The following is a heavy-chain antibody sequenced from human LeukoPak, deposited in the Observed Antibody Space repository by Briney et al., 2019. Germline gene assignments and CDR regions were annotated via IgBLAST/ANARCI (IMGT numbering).Heavy chain of an antibody. CDR1: GYNFINYD. V-gene: IGHV1-8*03. D-gene: IGHD6-13*01. CDR2: MNPYSGNT. J-gene: IGHJ5*02. Sequence: ASVKVSCKASGYNFINYDIHWVRQATGQGLEWMGWMNPYSGNTGYAQNFRGRISITRNTSISTAYMELSSLRSEDTAVYYCARTQQLVLRSPLDPWGQGTLVTVSS. CDR3: ARTQQLVLRSPLDP.